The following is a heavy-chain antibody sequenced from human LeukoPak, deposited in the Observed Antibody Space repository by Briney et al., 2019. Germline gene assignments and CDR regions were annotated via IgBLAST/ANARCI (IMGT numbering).Heavy chain of an antibody. CDR2: IYYSGST. V-gene: IGHV4-30-4*01. D-gene: IGHD3-10*01. CDR3: ARGYYYGSELDY. CDR1: GVSISSGDYY. Sequence: SQTLSLTCTVSGVSISSGDYYWRWIRQPPGKGLEWIGYIYYSGSTYYNPSLKSRVTISVDTSKNQFSLKLSSVTAADTAVYYCARGYYYGSELDYWGQGTLVTVSS. J-gene: IGHJ4*02.